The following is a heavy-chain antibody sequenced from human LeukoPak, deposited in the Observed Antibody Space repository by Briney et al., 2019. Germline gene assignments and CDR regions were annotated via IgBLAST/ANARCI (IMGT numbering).Heavy chain of an antibody. V-gene: IGHV3-7*01. Sequence: GGSLRLSCAASGFTFSSYWMSWVRQAPGKGLEWVANIKQDGSETYYVDSVKGRFTISRDNAKNLLYLEMNSLRAEDTALYYCARVDGSSSCPDYWGQGTLVAVSS. J-gene: IGHJ4*02. CDR2: IKQDGSET. CDR1: GFTFSSYW. CDR3: ARVDGSSSCPDY. D-gene: IGHD6-13*01.